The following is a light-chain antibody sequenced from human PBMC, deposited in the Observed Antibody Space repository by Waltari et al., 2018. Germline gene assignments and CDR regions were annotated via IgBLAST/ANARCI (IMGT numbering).Light chain of an antibody. CDR3: QQTVTTPPEFT. V-gene: IGKV1-39*01. CDR2: AAS. CDR1: QNIRTY. Sequence: DIQMTQSPSPLSASVGDTVTISCRASQNIRTYLNWYQQKPGRAPRILIDAASSLHSGVPSRFSGSGSGTDFTLTISSLQPEDFATYYCQQTVTTPPEFTFGLGTKLQIK. J-gene: IGKJ2*01.